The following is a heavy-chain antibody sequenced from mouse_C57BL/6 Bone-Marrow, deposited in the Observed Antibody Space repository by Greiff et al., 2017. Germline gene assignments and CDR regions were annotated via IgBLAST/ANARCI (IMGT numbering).Heavy chain of an antibody. CDR1: GYTFTDYY. D-gene: IGHD1-1*01. J-gene: IGHJ4*01. CDR2: INPNNGGT. CDR3: ARYPITTVVAPYAMDY. V-gene: IGHV1-26*01. Sequence: EVQLQQSGPELVKPGASVKISCKASGYTFTDYYMNWVKQSHGKSLEWIGDINPNNGGTSYNQKFKGKATLTVDKSSRTAYMELRSLTSEDSAVYYCARYPITTVVAPYAMDYWGQGTSVTVSS.